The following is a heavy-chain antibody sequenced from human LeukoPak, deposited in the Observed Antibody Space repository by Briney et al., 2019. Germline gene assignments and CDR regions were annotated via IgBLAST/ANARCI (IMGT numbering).Heavy chain of an antibody. V-gene: IGHV1-2*02. J-gene: IGHJ6*03. Sequence: ASVTDSCKASGYTFTGYYMHWVRQAPGQGLEWMGWINPNSGGTNYAQKFQGRVTMTRDTSISTAYMELSRLRSDDTAVYYCARELVVVQYYYYYYMDVWGKGTTVTISS. CDR1: GYTFTGYY. CDR2: INPNSGGT. D-gene: IGHD3-22*01. CDR3: ARELVVVQYYYYYYMDV.